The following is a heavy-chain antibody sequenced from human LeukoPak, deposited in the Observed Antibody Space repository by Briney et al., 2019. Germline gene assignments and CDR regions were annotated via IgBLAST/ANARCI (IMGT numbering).Heavy chain of an antibody. CDR1: GFTFSSYS. Sequence: GGSLRLSCAASGFTFSSYSMNWVRQAPGKGLEWVSSIGSSSSYIYYADSVKGRFTISRDNAKNSLYLQMNSLRAEDTAVYYCAASAKHTAMVDYWGQGTLVTVSS. J-gene: IGHJ4*02. CDR3: AASAKHTAMVDY. D-gene: IGHD5-18*01. CDR2: IGSSSSYI. V-gene: IGHV3-21*01.